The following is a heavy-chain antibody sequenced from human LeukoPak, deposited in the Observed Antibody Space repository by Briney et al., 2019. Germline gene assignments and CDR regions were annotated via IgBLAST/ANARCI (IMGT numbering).Heavy chain of an antibody. D-gene: IGHD1-1*01. CDR2: IYHSGST. CDR1: GGSISSGGYS. Sequence: SQTLSLTCAVSGGSISSGGYSWSWIRQPPGKGLEWIGYIYHSGSTYYNPSLKSRVTISVDRSKNQSSLKLSSVTAADTAVYYCARRSHLLEAADYWGQGTLVTVSS. J-gene: IGHJ4*02. V-gene: IGHV4-30-2*01. CDR3: ARRSHLLEAADY.